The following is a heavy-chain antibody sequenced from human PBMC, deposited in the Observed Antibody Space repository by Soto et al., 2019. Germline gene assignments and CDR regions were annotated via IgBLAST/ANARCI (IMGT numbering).Heavy chain of an antibody. D-gene: IGHD6-19*01. CDR2: TYYRSNWRH. J-gene: IGHJ4*02. V-gene: IGHV6-1*01. CDR3: ARGVDGSGFDL. CDR1: GDSVSSTTAA. Sequence: SQTLSLTSVLSGDSVSSTTAALNLIMSSPARGLEWLGRTYYRSNWRHDYAVSVKSRITVNPDTSKNHFSLQLNSVTPDVTAVYYCARGVDGSGFDLWGQGTLVTVSS.